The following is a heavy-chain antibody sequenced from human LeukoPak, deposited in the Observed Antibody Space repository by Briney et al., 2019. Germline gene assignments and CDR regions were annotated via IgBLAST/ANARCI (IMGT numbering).Heavy chain of an antibody. J-gene: IGHJ4*02. Sequence: GGSLRLSCAASGFTFSSYGIHWVRQAPGKGLEWVAVIWYGGSSKYYADSVKGRFTISRDDSKNTLYLQMNSLRAEDTAVYYCARVKDFDIVATMKYWGQGTLVTVSS. CDR1: GFTFSSYG. V-gene: IGHV3-33*08. D-gene: IGHD5-12*01. CDR3: ARVKDFDIVATMKY. CDR2: IWYGGSSK.